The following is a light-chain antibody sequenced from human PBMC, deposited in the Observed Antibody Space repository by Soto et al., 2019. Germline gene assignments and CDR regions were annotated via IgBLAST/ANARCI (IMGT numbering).Light chain of an antibody. J-gene: IGKJ4*01. CDR2: KAS. V-gene: IGKV1-8*01. CDR3: QQYVAYPLT. Sequence: AIRMTQSPSSLSASTGDRVTITCRASQGISSYLAWYQQKPGKAPKPLIYKASTLESGVPSRFSGSGSGTEFTLTISSLQPDDFATYSCQQYVAYPLTFGGGTKMDIK. CDR1: QGISSY.